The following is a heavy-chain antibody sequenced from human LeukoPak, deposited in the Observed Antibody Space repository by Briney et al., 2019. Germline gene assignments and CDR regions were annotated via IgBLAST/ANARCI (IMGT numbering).Heavy chain of an antibody. J-gene: IGHJ4*02. Sequence: SETLSLTCTVSGGSISSGDYYWSWIRQPPGKGLEWIGEIYHSGSTNYNPSLKSRVTISVDKSKNQFSLKLSSVTAADTAVYYCARGPVVVPAAIDYWGQGTLVTVSS. V-gene: IGHV4-39*07. CDR3: ARGPVVVPAAIDY. CDR1: GGSISSGDYY. CDR2: IYHSGST. D-gene: IGHD2-2*01.